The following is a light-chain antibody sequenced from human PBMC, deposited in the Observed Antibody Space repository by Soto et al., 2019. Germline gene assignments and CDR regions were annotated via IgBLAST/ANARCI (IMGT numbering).Light chain of an antibody. J-gene: IGKJ1*01. CDR1: QGSSND. Sequence: DIEMTQSPASLSSSVGDRDTITCRASQGSSNDLDWYQQKQAKAPERLIYAASSLQSGVPSSFSGSGSGAEFTLRSSNLHAVDFATYHCLQYNTYPWTFGQGTKVEIK. V-gene: IGKV1-17*02. CDR2: AAS. CDR3: LQYNTYPWT.